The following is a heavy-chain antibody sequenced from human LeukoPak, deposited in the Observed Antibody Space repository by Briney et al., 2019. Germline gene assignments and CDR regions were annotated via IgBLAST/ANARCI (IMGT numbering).Heavy chain of an antibody. D-gene: IGHD2-2*01. Sequence: GGSLRLSCAASVFTFRRYAMSCVRATPGKGREWGSDISGSGGSTYYTDSARGGFPLSRDTSKNTLYLRMRSVRAGDTGVYFCAKDGRMWRSSTTADYWGQGTLVTVSS. CDR1: VFTFRRYA. CDR3: AKDGRMWRSSTTADY. CDR2: ISGSGGST. V-gene: IGHV3-23*01. J-gene: IGHJ4*02.